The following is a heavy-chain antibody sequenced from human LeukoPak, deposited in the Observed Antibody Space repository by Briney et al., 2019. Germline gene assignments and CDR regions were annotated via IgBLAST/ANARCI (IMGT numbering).Heavy chain of an antibody. CDR2: INPNIGDT. CDR3: ARSSWFFYYFDY. D-gene: IGHD2-2*01. V-gene: IGHV1-2*02. CDR1: GYALTGYY. Sequence: ASVKVSCEASGYALTGYYLHWVRQAPGQGLEWMGWINPNIGDTNYAEKFQGRVTLTRDTSINIAYMELSRLTSDDTAVYYCARSSWFFYYFDYWGQGTLVTVSS. J-gene: IGHJ4*02.